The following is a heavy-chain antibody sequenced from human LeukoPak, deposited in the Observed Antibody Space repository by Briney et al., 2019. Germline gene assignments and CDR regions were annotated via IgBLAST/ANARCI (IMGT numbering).Heavy chain of an antibody. CDR3: ARGSAWYFVY. D-gene: IGHD6-19*01. J-gene: IGHJ4*02. V-gene: IGHV4-61*01. CDR2: IYHSGST. Sequence: PSETLPLTCTVSGDSVSSGSSYWSWIRQPPGEGLQWLGYIYHSGSTNYNPSLKSRVTISVDTSKNQFSLKLSSVTTADTAVYYCARGSAWYFVYWGQGTLVTVSS. CDR1: GDSVSSGSSY.